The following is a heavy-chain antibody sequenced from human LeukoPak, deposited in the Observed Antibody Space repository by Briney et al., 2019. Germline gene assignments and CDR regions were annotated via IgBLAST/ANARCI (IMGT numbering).Heavy chain of an antibody. CDR2: INPSGGST. Sequence: ASVKVSCKASGYTFTNYYMHWVRQAPGQGLEWMVIINPSGGSTSSAQKFQGRVTMTRDTSTNTVYMELRSLTSEDTAMYYCATAVTPCGCFDPWGQGTLVTVSS. V-gene: IGHV1-46*01. J-gene: IGHJ5*02. D-gene: IGHD4-17*01. CDR1: GYTFTNYY. CDR3: ATAVTPCGCFDP.